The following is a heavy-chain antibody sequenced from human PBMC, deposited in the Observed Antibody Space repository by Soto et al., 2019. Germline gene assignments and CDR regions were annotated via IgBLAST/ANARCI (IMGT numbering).Heavy chain of an antibody. D-gene: IGHD3-3*01. V-gene: IGHV1-3*01. CDR2: INAGNGNT. CDR1: GYTFTSYA. CDR3: ARGGITIFGVVPVYFDY. J-gene: IGHJ4*02. Sequence: GASVKVSCKASGYTFTSYAMHWVRQAPGQRLEWMGWINAGNGNTKYSQKFQGRVTITRDTSASTAYMELSSLRSEDTAVYYCARGGITIFGVVPVYFDYWGQGTLVTVSS.